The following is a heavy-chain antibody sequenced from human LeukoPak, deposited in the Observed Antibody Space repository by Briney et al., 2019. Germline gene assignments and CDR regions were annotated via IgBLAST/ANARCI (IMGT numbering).Heavy chain of an antibody. V-gene: IGHV4-4*07. D-gene: IGHD2-2*02. Sequence: PSETLSLTCTVSGGSISSYFWSWIRQPAGKGLEWIGRIYSSGNTNYNPSLKSRVTMSVDTSKNQFSLKLSSVTSADTAVYYCARRSASPAAIPFDFWGQGTMVTVSS. CDR3: ARRSASPAAIPFDF. CDR1: GGSISSYF. J-gene: IGHJ3*01. CDR2: IYSSGNT.